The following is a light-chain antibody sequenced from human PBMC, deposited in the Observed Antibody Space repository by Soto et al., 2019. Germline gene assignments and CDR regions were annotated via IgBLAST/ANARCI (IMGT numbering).Light chain of an antibody. Sequence: DFQMAQSPSTLSASVGDRVTITSRASQNIRSRLAWFQQKPGKAPKLLIYDASSLESGVPQRFSGSGSGTEFTLSISSLQTGDFSTYFCQQYHSYWTFGQGTKVDIK. CDR1: QNIRSR. CDR3: QQYHSYWT. J-gene: IGKJ1*01. V-gene: IGKV1-5*01. CDR2: DAS.